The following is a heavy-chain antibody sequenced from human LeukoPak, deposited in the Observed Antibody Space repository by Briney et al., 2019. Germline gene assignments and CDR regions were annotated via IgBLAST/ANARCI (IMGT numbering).Heavy chain of an antibody. Sequence: SETLSLTCAVSGGSISSSNWWSWVRQPPGKGLEWIGEIYHSGSTNYNPSLKSRATISVDKSKNQFSLKLSSVTAADTAVYYCAAYSGYYYRFDYWGQGTLVTVSS. CDR2: IYHSGST. J-gene: IGHJ4*02. V-gene: IGHV4-4*02. CDR3: AAYSGYYYRFDY. D-gene: IGHD3-22*01. CDR1: GGSISSSNW.